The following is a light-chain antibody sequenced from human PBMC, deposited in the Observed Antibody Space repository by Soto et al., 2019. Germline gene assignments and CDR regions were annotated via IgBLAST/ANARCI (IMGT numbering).Light chain of an antibody. CDR1: SSDVGSYNL. J-gene: IGLJ2*01. Sequence: QSALTQPASVSGSPGQSITISCTGTSSDVGSYNLVSWYQQHPGKAPKLMIYEGSKRPSGVSNRFSGSKSGNTASLTISGLQAEDEADYYCCSYAGSSTDLVFGGGTKLTV. CDR3: CSYAGSSTDLV. CDR2: EGS. V-gene: IGLV2-23*01.